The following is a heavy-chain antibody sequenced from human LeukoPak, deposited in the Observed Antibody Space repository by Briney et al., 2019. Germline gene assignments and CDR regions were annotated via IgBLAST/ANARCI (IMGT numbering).Heavy chain of an antibody. CDR3: AKASSGYWGAFDI. J-gene: IGHJ3*02. D-gene: IGHD3-22*01. Sequence: PGGSLRLSCAVSGFTFSSYAMSWVRQAPGKGLEWVSVVSGSGSSTYYADSVKGRFTISRDNSKNTLYLQMNSLRAEDTAVYYCAKASSGYWGAFDIWGQGTMVTVSS. CDR2: VSGSGSST. V-gene: IGHV3-23*01. CDR1: GFTFSSYA.